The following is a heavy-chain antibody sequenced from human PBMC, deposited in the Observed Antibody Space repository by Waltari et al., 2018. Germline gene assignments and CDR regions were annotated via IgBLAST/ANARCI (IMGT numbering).Heavy chain of an antibody. CDR3: AGGYNWTYFEY. Sequence: EVKLVESGGGLVQPGGSVRLPCAASGFTFSTYSTNWVRQAPGKGLEWVSYVSGSSNTIYYADAVQGRFTSSRDNVKNSLYLQMNSLRAEDTGVYFCAGGYNWTYFEYWVQGTLATVSS. J-gene: IGHJ4*02. CDR2: VSGSSNTI. V-gene: IGHV3-48*04. CDR1: GFTFSTYS. D-gene: IGHD1-20*01.